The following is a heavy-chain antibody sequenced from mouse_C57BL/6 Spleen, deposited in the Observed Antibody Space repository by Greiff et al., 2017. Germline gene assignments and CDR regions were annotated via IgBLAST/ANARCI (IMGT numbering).Heavy chain of an antibody. V-gene: IGHV1-61*01. CDR1: GYTFTSYW. J-gene: IGHJ4*01. CDR3: AKTGLYEDYAMDY. D-gene: IGHD3-1*01. Sequence: VQLQQPGAELVRPGSSVKLSCKASGYTFTSYWMDWVKQRPGQGLEWIGNIYPSDSENHYNQKFKDKATLTVDKSSSTAYMQLSSLTSEDSAVYYCAKTGLYEDYAMDYWGQGTSVTVSS. CDR2: IYPSDSEN.